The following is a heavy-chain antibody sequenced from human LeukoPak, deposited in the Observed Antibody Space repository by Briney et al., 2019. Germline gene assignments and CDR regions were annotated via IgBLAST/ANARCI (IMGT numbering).Heavy chain of an antibody. CDR1: GGSISSSNW. D-gene: IGHD6-13*01. V-gene: IGHV4-4*02. J-gene: IGHJ4*02. CDR2: IYHSGST. CDR3: ASAVRAPGYSSSWYAFDY. Sequence: SETLSLTCAVSGGSISSSNWWRWVRQPPGKGLEWSGEIYHSGSTNYNPSLKSRVTISVDKSKNQFSLKLSSVTAADTAVYYCASAVRAPGYSSSWYAFDYWGQGTLVTVSS.